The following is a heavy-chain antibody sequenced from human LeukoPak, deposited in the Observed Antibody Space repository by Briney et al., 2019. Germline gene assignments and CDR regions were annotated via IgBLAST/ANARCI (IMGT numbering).Heavy chain of an antibody. V-gene: IGHV3-48*03. CDR3: ARVGVFSSSWLLY. CDR2: ISRGATTI. J-gene: IGHJ4*02. Sequence: GGSLRLSCAASGFSFSSYEMNWVRQAPGKGLEWVSSISRGATTIYYADSVKGRFTISRDNAKNSLYLQMNSLRAEDTAVYYCARVGVFSSSWLLYWGQGTLVTVSS. D-gene: IGHD2-2*01. CDR1: GFSFSSYE.